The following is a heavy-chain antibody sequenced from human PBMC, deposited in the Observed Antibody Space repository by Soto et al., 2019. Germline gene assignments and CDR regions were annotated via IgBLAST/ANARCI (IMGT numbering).Heavy chain of an antibody. J-gene: IGHJ4*02. D-gene: IGHD3-22*01. V-gene: IGHV3-48*02. Sequence: GGSLRLSCAASGFTFSSYSMNWVRQAPGKGLEWVSYISGSSNTIYYAVSVKGRFTISRDNAKNSRYLQMNRLRDEDTAVYYCAIVPSSGYYPVYWGQGTLVTVSS. CDR3: AIVPSSGYYPVY. CDR2: ISGSSNTI. CDR1: GFTFSSYS.